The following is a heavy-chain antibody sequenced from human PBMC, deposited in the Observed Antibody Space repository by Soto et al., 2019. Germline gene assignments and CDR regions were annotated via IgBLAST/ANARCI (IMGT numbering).Heavy chain of an antibody. CDR1: GYTFTGYY. CDR2: INPNSGGT. V-gene: IGHV1-2*02. D-gene: IGHD2-15*01. J-gene: IGHJ6*02. Sequence: ASVKVSCKASGYTFTGYYMHWVRQAPGQGLEWMGWINPNSGGTNYAQKFQGRVTMTRDTSISTAYMELSRLRSDDTAVYYCARLSCSGGSCPGGYYYYYGMDVWGQGITVTVSS. CDR3: ARLSCSGGSCPGGYYYYYGMDV.